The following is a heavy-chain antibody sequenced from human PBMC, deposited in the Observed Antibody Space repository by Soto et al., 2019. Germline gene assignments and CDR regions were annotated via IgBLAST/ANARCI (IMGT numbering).Heavy chain of an antibody. CDR2: IYYSGST. Sequence: SETLSLTCTVSGGSISSGDYYWSWIRQPPGKGLEWIGYIYYSGSTYYNPSLKSRVTISVDTSKNQFSLKLSSVTAADTAVYYCARDHYVYDILTGYGYYYGMDVWGQGTTVTVS. J-gene: IGHJ6*02. CDR1: GGSISSGDYY. V-gene: IGHV4-30-4*01. D-gene: IGHD3-9*01. CDR3: ARDHYVYDILTGYGYYYGMDV.